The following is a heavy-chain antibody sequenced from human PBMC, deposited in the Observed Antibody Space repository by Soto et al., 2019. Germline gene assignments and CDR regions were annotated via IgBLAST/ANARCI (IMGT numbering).Heavy chain of an antibody. CDR2: INAGNGNT. D-gene: IGHD2-21*01. V-gene: IGHV1-3*01. Sequence: GASVKPSCKACGDSFTSYAIHWVRQAPGQRLEWMGWINAGNGNTKYSQKFQGRVTITRDTSASTAYMELNNLRAEDTAVYYCAIYGGNSWGQGTLVTVSS. CDR3: AIYGGNS. J-gene: IGHJ5*02. CDR1: GDSFTSYA.